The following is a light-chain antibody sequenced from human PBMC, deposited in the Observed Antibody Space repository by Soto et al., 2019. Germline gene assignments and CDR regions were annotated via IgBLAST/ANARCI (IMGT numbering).Light chain of an antibody. Sequence: QSALTQPASVSGSPGQSITISCTGTSSDLGSYDLVSWYQQHPGKAPKLMVYEGSKRPSGVSDRFSGSKSAYTAFLTISGVQADDEADYYCSSYAGSSTWVFGGGTQLTVL. V-gene: IGLV2-23*01. CDR2: EGS. J-gene: IGLJ3*02. CDR1: SSDLGSYDL. CDR3: SSYAGSSTWV.